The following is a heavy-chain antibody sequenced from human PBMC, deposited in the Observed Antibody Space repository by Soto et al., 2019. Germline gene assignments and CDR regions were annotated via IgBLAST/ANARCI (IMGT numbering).Heavy chain of an antibody. J-gene: IGHJ6*02. V-gene: IGHV4-38-2*01. CDR1: GYSISTGFN. D-gene: IGHD3-10*01. Sequence: PSETLSLTCAVSGYSISTGFNWAWIRQPPGKGLEWIGSIYHVGITYYNLSLKSRVTISSDASKNQFSLKLSSVTAADTAVYYCARSDGSGSYFKPNYYYGMDVWGQGTTVTVSS. CDR2: IYHVGIT. CDR3: ARSDGSGSYFKPNYYYGMDV.